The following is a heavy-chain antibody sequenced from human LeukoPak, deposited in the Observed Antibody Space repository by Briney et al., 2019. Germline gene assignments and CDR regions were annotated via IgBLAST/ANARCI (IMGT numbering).Heavy chain of an antibody. J-gene: IGHJ4*02. CDR1: GFTFSSYD. D-gene: IGHD3-10*01. V-gene: IGHV3-13*01. Sequence: GGSLRLSCAASGFTFSSYDMHWVRQATGKGLEWVSAIGTAGDTYYPGSVKGRFTISRENAKNSLYLQMNSLRAGDTAVYYCARGGSYYGSGSPLDYWGQGTLVTVSS. CDR3: ARGGSYYGSGSPLDY. CDR2: IGTAGDT.